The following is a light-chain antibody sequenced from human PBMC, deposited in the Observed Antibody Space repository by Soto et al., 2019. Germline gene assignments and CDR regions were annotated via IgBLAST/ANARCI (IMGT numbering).Light chain of an antibody. CDR2: QVT. J-gene: IGLJ1*01. V-gene: IGLV2-14*01. CDR1: GSDIATFNY. Sequence: QSALAKPASMSGSPGRSITISCTGSGSDIATFNYVSWYQQYPGKAPKLLIYQVTSRASGVSHRFSGSKSGNTAALTISGLQPEDEAEYYCNSYSSTSFYVFGTGTKLTVL. CDR3: NSYSSTSFYV.